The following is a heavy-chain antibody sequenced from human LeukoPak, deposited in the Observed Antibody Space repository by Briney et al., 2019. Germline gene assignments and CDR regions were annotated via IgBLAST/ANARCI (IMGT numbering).Heavy chain of an antibody. CDR1: GNTFTGYY. D-gene: IGHD1-26*01. V-gene: IGHV1-2*02. CDR3: ARAGYSGSYYFDY. Sequence: ASVKVSCKASGNTFTGYYMHWVRQAPGQGLEWMGWINPNSGGTNYAQKFQGRVTMTRDTSISTAYMELSRLRSDDTAVYYCARAGYSGSYYFDYWGQGTLVTVSS. J-gene: IGHJ4*02. CDR2: INPNSGGT.